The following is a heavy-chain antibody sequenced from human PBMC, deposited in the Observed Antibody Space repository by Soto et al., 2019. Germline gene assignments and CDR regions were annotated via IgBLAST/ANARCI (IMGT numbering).Heavy chain of an antibody. CDR1: GGPISSGGYY. CDR3: ARDGDYFGSGSPPLLSR. D-gene: IGHD3-10*01. J-gene: IGHJ4*02. Sequence: SETLSLTCTVSGGPISSGGYYWTWIRQHPVKGLEWMGHIYYSGSTSYNPSLKSRVTISIDTSKIQCSLKLTSVTAADTAVYYCARDGDYFGSGSPPLLSRWGQGTLVTVSS. CDR2: IYYSGST. V-gene: IGHV4-31*03.